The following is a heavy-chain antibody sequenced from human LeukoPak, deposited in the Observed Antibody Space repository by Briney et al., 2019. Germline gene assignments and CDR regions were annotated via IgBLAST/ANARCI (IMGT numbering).Heavy chain of an antibody. CDR1: GGSISSYY. D-gene: IGHD3-16*02. CDR3: ARDRELSTY. J-gene: IGHJ4*02. Sequence: PSQTLSLTCTVSGGSISSYYWSWIRQPPGKGLEWIGYIYYSGSTNYNPSLKSRVTISVDTSKNQFSLKLSSVTAADTAVYYCARDRELSTYWGQGTLVTVSS. CDR2: IYYSGST. V-gene: IGHV4-59*01.